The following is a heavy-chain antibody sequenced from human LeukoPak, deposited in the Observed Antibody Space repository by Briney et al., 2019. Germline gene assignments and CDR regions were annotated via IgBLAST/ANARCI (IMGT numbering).Heavy chain of an antibody. Sequence: SETLSLTCTVSRGSIRGYSWDWIRQPPGKGLEWIGSIYYSGTTYYNPSLKSRVTISVDTSKIQFSLKLSSVAATDTAVYFCARLRFDFWSGYTHPYFDYWGQGTLVTVSS. CDR3: ARLRFDFWSGYTHPYFDY. V-gene: IGHV4-39*01. CDR2: IYYSGTT. D-gene: IGHD3-3*01. J-gene: IGHJ4*02. CDR1: RGSIRGYS.